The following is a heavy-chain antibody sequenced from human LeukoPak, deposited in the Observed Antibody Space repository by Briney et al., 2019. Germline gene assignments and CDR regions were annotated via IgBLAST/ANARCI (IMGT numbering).Heavy chain of an antibody. Sequence: GGSLRLSCAASGFTFSSYAMSWVRQAPGKGLEWVSAISGSGGSTYYADSVKGRFTISRDNSKNTLYLQMNSLRAEDTAVYYCAREFYSGSYPPHYFDYWGQGTLVTVSS. CDR3: AREFYSGSYPPHYFDY. D-gene: IGHD1-26*01. CDR1: GFTFSSYA. V-gene: IGHV3-23*01. J-gene: IGHJ4*02. CDR2: ISGSGGST.